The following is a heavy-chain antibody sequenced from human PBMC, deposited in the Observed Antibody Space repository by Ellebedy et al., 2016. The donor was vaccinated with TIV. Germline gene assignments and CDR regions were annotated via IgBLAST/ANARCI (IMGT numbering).Heavy chain of an antibody. Sequence: GGSLRLSXVVSGFTFSTYTMTWVRQAPGRGLEWVSSITGGAVTTYQADSVKGRFTISRDNSQNTLYLQMDSLRAEDTAVYYCTRGLRPTTSYFEYWGQGTLVTVSS. D-gene: IGHD4-17*01. V-gene: IGHV3-23*01. J-gene: IGHJ4*02. CDR2: ITGGAVTT. CDR1: GFTFSTYT. CDR3: TRGLRPTTSYFEY.